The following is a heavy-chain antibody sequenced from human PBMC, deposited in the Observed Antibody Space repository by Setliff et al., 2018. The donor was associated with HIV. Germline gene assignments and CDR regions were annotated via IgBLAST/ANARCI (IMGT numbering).Heavy chain of an antibody. D-gene: IGHD2-2*01. V-gene: IGHV4-59*11. J-gene: IGHJ3*02. CDR3: ARGPDIVVVPAADKDAFDI. Sequence: KSSETLFLTCSVSGGSLGSHYWSWVRQPPGKGLEWIGSIDHSGTSNYSPSLQSRVTISVDTSKNQFSLKLSSVTAADTAVYYCARGPDIVVVPAADKDAFDIWGQGTMVTVSS. CDR2: IDHSGTS. CDR1: GGSLGSHY.